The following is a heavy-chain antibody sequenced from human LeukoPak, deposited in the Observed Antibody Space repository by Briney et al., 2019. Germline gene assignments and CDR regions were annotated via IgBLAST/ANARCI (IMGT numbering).Heavy chain of an antibody. CDR2: IKHDGSER. D-gene: IGHD2-2*01. Sequence: GGSLRLSCAASGFTFSSYWMSWVRQAPGKGLQWVANIKHDGSERYYVDSVKGRFTISRDNAQNSLYLQMNSLRAEDTAIYYCARDRGFCSTTTCPNWFDPWGQGTLVTVSS. J-gene: IGHJ5*02. V-gene: IGHV3-7*01. CDR3: ARDRGFCSTTTCPNWFDP. CDR1: GFTFSSYW.